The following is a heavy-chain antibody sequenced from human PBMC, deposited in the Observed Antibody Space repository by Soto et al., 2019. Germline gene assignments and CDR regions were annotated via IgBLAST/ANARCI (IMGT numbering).Heavy chain of an antibody. CDR1: GFTFSSYW. J-gene: IGHJ6*02. CDR3: ARDLGSGWVLSYGMDV. V-gene: IGHV3-7*01. CDR2: ITQDGSEK. Sequence: EVQLVESGGGLVQPGGSLRLSCAASGFTFSSYWMSWVRQAPGKGLEWVANITQDGSEKYYVDSVKGRFTISRDNAKNSLHLQMNSLRAEDTAVYYCARDLGSGWVLSYGMDVWGQGTTVTVSS. D-gene: IGHD6-19*01.